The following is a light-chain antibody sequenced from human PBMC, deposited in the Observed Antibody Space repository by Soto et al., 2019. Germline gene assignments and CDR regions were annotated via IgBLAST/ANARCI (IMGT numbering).Light chain of an antibody. CDR3: CSYAGSYTWV. V-gene: IGLV2-11*01. J-gene: IGLJ3*02. CDR2: DVN. CDR1: SSDVGGYNY. Sequence: QSVLTQPRSVSGSPGQSVTISCTGTSSDVGGYNYVSWYQQHPGKAPKLMIYDVNKRPSGVPDRFSGSKSGNTASLTISGLQGEDEADYYCCSYAGSYTWVFGGGTKVTVL.